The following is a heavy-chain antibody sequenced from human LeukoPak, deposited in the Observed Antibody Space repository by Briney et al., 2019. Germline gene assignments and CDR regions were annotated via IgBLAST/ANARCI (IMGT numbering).Heavy chain of an antibody. CDR3: ASISSPQDY. J-gene: IGHJ4*02. CDR2: IKQDGTQK. D-gene: IGHD6-13*01. CDR1: GFTFSSYW. V-gene: IGHV3-7*01. Sequence: GGSLRLSCAASGFTFSSYWMSWVRQAPGKGLEWVGNIKQDGTQKFYVDSARGRFTISRDNAKNSLYLQMNLLSAEDTAIYYCASISSPQDYWGQGTLVTVSS.